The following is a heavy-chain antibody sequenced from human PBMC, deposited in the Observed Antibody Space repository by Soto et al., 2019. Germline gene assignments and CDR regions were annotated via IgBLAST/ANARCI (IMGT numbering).Heavy chain of an antibody. CDR3: AKGGDFWSGYYFDYYYYGMDV. Sequence: GGSLRLSCAASGFTFSNYAMHWVRQAPGKGLEWVAVISYDGSNKYYADSVKGRFTISRDNSKNTLYLQMNSLRAEDTAVYYCAKGGDFWSGYYFDYYYYGMDVWGQGTTVTVSS. CDR2: ISYDGSNK. V-gene: IGHV3-30*04. J-gene: IGHJ6*02. CDR1: GFTFSNYA. D-gene: IGHD3-3*01.